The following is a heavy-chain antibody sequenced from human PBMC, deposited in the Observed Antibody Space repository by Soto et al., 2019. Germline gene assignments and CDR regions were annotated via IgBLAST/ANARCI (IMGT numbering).Heavy chain of an antibody. D-gene: IGHD3-22*01. V-gene: IGHV4-30-4*08. CDR1: GGSISSGDYY. CDR3: ARGSSSSWDFWITYYYDSSGYYLSGPDARNAFDI. J-gene: IGHJ3*02. Sequence: SETLSLTCTVSGGSISSGDYYWSWIRQPPGKGLEWIGYIYCSGSTYYNPSLKSRVTISVDTSKNQFSLKLSSVTAADTAVYYCARGSSSSWDFWITYYYDSSGYYLSGPDARNAFDIWGQGTMVTGS. CDR2: IYCSGST.